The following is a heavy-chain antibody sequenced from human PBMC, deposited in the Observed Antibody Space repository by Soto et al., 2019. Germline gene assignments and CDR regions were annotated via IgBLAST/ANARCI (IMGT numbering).Heavy chain of an antibody. Sequence: PGGSLRLSCAASGFTFTKAWMSWVRQAPGKGLECVGRIKSKSDGGTTEYPAPVKGRFTISRDDSKNTLSLQMDSLKTEDTVLYYCHTAPGITETVTLTSCGLGTLVTVSS. V-gene: IGHV3-15*01. J-gene: IGHJ5*02. CDR3: HTAPGITETVTLTS. CDR1: GFTFTKAW. D-gene: IGHD3-16*01. CDR2: IKSKSDGGTT.